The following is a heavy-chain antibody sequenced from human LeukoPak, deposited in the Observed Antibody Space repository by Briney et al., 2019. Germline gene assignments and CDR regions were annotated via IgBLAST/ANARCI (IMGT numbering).Heavy chain of an antibody. CDR3: AGVEFGSRYYYYVDV. CDR1: GFSFSDYY. D-gene: IGHD1-1*01. J-gene: IGHJ6*03. CDR2: ISSRGSTI. V-gene: IGHV3-11*01. Sequence: PGGSLRLSCAASGFSFSDYYMSWIRQAPGKGLEWVPYISSRGSTIKYAVSVKGRFTISRDNANNSLYLQMNSLRAEDTAVYYCAGVEFGSRYYYYVDVWGKGTTVTVSS.